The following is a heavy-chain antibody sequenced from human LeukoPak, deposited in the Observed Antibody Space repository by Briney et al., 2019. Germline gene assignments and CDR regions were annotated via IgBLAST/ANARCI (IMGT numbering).Heavy chain of an antibody. CDR1: GFTFSRYG. J-gene: IGHJ4*02. CDR3: ANLDSSGYSTFDY. D-gene: IGHD3-22*01. Sequence: PGRSLRLSCAASGFTFSRYGMHWVRQAPGKGLEWVTAISYDGSNKYYADSVKGRFIISRDNSKNTLYLQMNSLRPEDTAVYFCANLDSSGYSTFDYWGQGTLVTVSS. V-gene: IGHV3-30*04. CDR2: ISYDGSNK.